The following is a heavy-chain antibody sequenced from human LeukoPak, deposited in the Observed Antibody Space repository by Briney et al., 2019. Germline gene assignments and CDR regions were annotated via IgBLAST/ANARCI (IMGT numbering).Heavy chain of an antibody. CDR2: IKSNADGGTT. Sequence: PGGSLRLSCAASGFTFRDAWMSWVRQAPGKGLELVGRIKSNADGGTTHYAAPVQGRFIISRADSENRLYLQLNSLKTDDTAVYYCTTVDVTRSRGVATFDFWGQGNMVTVSS. CDR1: GFTFRDAW. J-gene: IGHJ4*02. CDR3: TTVDVTRSRGVATFDF. D-gene: IGHD3-10*01. V-gene: IGHV3-15*06.